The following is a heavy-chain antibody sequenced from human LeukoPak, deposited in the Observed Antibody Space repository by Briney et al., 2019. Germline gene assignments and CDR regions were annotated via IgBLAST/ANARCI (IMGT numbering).Heavy chain of an antibody. Sequence: GGTLRLSCAASGFTFSSYAMRWVRQAPGRGGEGVSAISGNGGSTYYTDSVKGRFTISRDNSKNTLYLQMNSLRAEDTAVYYCAQYYSGSAEIDYWGQGTLVTVSS. CDR3: AQYYSGSAEIDY. CDR2: ISGNGGST. D-gene: IGHD3-10*01. V-gene: IGHV3-23*01. J-gene: IGHJ4*02. CDR1: GFTFSSYA.